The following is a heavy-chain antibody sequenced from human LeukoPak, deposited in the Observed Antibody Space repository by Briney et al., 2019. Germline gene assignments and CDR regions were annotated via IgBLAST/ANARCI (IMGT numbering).Heavy chain of an antibody. CDR1: GFTFSSYG. CDR2: ISYDGSNK. J-gene: IGHJ4*02. Sequence: GGSLRLSCAASGFTFSSYGMHWVRQAPGKGLEWVAVISYDGSNKYYADSVKGRFTISRDTSKSTLYLQMNSLGAEDTAVYYCVKEQGSGYYRTADYWGQGALVTVSS. CDR3: VKEQGSGYYRTADY. V-gene: IGHV3-30*18. D-gene: IGHD3-10*01.